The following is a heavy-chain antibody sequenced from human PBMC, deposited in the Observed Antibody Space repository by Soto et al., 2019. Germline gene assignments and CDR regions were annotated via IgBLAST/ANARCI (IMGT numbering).Heavy chain of an antibody. J-gene: IGHJ6*02. Sequence: EVQLLESGGGLVQPGGSLRLSCAASGFTFSSYAMSWVRQAPGKGLEWVSAISGSGGSTYYADSVKGRFTISRDNSKNTLYLQMNSLRAEDTAVYYCAKDMGHGDDGGYYYYYGMDVWGQGTTVTVSS. D-gene: IGHD4-17*01. V-gene: IGHV3-23*01. CDR3: AKDMGHGDDGGYYYYYGMDV. CDR1: GFTFSSYA. CDR2: ISGSGGST.